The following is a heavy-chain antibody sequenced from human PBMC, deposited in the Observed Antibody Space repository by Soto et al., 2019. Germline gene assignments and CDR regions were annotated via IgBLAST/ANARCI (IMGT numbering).Heavy chain of an antibody. CDR1: GFMFSGYA. V-gene: IGHV3-23*01. J-gene: IGHJ4*02. CDR2: IIATGTIDT. D-gene: IGHD6-6*01. Sequence: GGSLRLSCAASGFMFSGYAMSWVRQAPGKGLEWVSAIIATGTIDTYYADSVKGRFTISRDNSKNTPNLQMNSLRAEDSVVYYCAKDLGRSSSRGVDYWGQGTLVTVSS. CDR3: AKDLGRSSSRGVDY.